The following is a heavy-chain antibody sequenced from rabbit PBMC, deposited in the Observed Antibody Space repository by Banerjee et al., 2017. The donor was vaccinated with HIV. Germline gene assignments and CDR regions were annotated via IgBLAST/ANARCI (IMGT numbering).Heavy chain of an antibody. J-gene: IGHJ4*01. V-gene: IGHV1S45*01. D-gene: IGHD4-1*01. Sequence: QEQLEESGGDLVKPEGSLTLTCTASGFSFSNKYVMCWVRQAPGKGLEWIGCINTGSRNAYYASWVISRFTISKTSSTTVALHMTSLTAADTATYFCARDRGGVIGWNFNLWGPGTLVT. CDR2: INTGSRNA. CDR1: GFSFSNKYV. CDR3: ARDRGGVIGWNFNL.